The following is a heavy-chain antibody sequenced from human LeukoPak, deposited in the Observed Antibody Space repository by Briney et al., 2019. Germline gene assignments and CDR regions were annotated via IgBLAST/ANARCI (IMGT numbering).Heavy chain of an antibody. V-gene: IGHV1-2*02. CDR1: GYTFTGYY. Sequence: ASVKVSCKASGYTFTGYYMHWVRQAPGQGLEWMGWINPNSGGTNFAQKFQGRVTMTRDTSISTAYMELDRLTSGDTAIYYCARREFTPAGPGNYHYYYLDVWGKGTMLTVSS. CDR2: INPNSGGT. J-gene: IGHJ6*03. CDR3: ARREFTPAGPGNYHYYYLDV. D-gene: IGHD6-13*01.